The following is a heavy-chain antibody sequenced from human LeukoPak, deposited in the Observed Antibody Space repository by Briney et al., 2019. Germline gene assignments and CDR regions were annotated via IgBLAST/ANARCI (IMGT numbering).Heavy chain of an antibody. CDR1: GFTFSSYE. CDR2: ISSSGSTI. D-gene: IGHD6-19*01. J-gene: IGHJ6*02. Sequence: RGGSLRLSCAASGFTFSSYEMNWVRQAPGKGLEWVSYISSSGSTIYYADSVKGRFTISRDNAKNSRYLQMNSLRAEDTAVYYCAREGAVAGHYYYYGMDVWGQGTTVTVSS. CDR3: AREGAVAGHYYYYGMDV. V-gene: IGHV3-48*03.